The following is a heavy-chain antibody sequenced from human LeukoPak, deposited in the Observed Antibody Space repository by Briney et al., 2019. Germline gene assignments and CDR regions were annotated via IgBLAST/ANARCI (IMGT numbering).Heavy chain of an antibody. J-gene: IGHJ4*02. Sequence: SETLSLTCTVSGGSFSPYYWTWVRQPPGKGLEWIGYIYYTGVTDYKPSLESRVTISLDSSQNQFSLRLTSVTAADAAVYYCARLRAYTTTHQYYFDYWGQGALVAVSS. CDR3: ARLRAYTTTHQYYFDY. D-gene: IGHD3-16*01. CDR1: GGSFSPYY. V-gene: IGHV4-59*08. CDR2: IYYTGVT.